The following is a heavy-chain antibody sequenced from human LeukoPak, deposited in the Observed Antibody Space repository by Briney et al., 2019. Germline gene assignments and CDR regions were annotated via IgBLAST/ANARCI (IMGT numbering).Heavy chain of an antibody. CDR3: ARAPTSGSTVVDY. J-gene: IGHJ4*02. CDR2: IYHSGST. V-gene: IGHV4-38-2*02. Sequence: PSETLSLTCTVSGYSISSGYYWGWIRQPPGKGLEWIGSIYHSGSTYYNPSLKSRVTISVDTSKNQLSLKLSSVTAADTAVYYCARAPTSGSTVVDYWGQGTLVTVSS. D-gene: IGHD4-23*01. CDR1: GYSISSGYY.